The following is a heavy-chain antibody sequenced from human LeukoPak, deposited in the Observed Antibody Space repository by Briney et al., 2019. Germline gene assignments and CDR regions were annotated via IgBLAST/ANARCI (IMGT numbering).Heavy chain of an antibody. CDR1: VFTFSAYG. V-gene: IGHV3-23*01. CDR3: AKDGTGCGGDCYSDY. J-gene: IGHJ4*02. CDR2: ITCSGNT. Sequence: PGGSLRLSCAASVFTFSAYGMSWFRQTPGKGLEWVSAITCSGNTYYADSVKGRFTISRDNSKNTLYLQMNSLRAEDTALYYCAKDGTGCGGDCYSDYWGQGTLVTVSS. D-gene: IGHD2-21*02.